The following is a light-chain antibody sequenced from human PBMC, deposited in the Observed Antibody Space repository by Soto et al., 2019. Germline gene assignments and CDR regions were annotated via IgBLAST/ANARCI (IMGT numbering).Light chain of an antibody. Sequence: GDRVTISCRAIQSISSYLSWYQQKPGKAPKLLIFVASTLQTGVPSRFSGSGSGTAFTLTIGSLQPEDFATDYCQQTYITPRTFGQGTKVEIK. CDR2: VAS. CDR1: QSISSY. V-gene: IGKV1-39*01. J-gene: IGKJ1*01. CDR3: QQTYITPRT.